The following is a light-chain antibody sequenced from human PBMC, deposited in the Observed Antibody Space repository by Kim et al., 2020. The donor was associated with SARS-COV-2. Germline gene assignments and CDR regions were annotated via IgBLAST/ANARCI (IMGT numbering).Light chain of an antibody. CDR1: SSPIGAVQV. Sequence: TISCTGTSSPIGAVQVGRLNRHLPGRAPKLLIYNSDIRPSGVPDRFSGSKSGSSASLAITGLQTEDEADYYCQSYDFRLSGSYVFGTGTKVTVL. J-gene: IGLJ1*01. CDR3: QSYDFRLSGSYV. V-gene: IGLV1-40*01. CDR2: NSD.